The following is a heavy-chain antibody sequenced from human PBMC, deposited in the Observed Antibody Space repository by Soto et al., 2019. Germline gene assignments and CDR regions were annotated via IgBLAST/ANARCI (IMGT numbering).Heavy chain of an antibody. Sequence: SETLSLTCAVYGGSFSGYYWSWIRQPPGKGLEWIGEINHSGSTNYNPSLKSRVTISVDTSKNQFSLKLSSVTAADTAVYYCARNRYKLQVDYYGMDVWGQGTTVTVSS. V-gene: IGHV4-34*01. CDR2: INHSGST. J-gene: IGHJ6*02. D-gene: IGHD2-2*01. CDR3: ARNRYKLQVDYYGMDV. CDR1: GGSFSGYY.